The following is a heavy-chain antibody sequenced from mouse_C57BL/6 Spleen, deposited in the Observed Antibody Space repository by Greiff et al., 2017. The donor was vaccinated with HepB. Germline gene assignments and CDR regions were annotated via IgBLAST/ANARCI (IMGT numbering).Heavy chain of an antibody. D-gene: IGHD1-1*01. CDR2: INPSNGGT. CDR3: AREGLDYGSSYWYFDV. V-gene: IGHV1-53*01. CDR1: GYTFTSYW. Sequence: QVQLKQPGTELVKPGASVKLSCKASGYTFTSYWMHWVKQRPGQGLEWIGNINPSNGGTNYNEKFKSKATLTVDKSSSTAYMQLSSLTSEDSAVYYCAREGLDYGSSYWYFDVWGTGTTVTVSS. J-gene: IGHJ1*03.